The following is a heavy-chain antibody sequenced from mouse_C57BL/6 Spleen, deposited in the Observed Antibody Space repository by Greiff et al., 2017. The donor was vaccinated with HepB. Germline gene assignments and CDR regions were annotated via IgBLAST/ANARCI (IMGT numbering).Heavy chain of an antibody. CDR2: INPNNGGT. V-gene: IGHV1-26*01. CDR3: ARIYYYGSREDAMDY. Sequence: VQLQQSGPELVKPGASVKISCKASGYTFTDYYMNWVKQSHGKSLEWIGNINPNNGGTSYNQKFKGKATLTVYKSSSTAFMELLSLTSEDSAVYYCARIYYYGSREDAMDYWGQGTSVTVSS. D-gene: IGHD1-1*01. J-gene: IGHJ4*01. CDR1: GYTFTDYY.